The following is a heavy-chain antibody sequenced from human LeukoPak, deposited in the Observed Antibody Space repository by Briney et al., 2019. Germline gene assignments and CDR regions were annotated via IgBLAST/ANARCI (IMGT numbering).Heavy chain of an antibody. V-gene: IGHV3-30*02. CDR2: IRTDGSIQ. J-gene: IGHJ4*02. CDR3: AKGMGYSYGSPQEN. CDR1: GFTFSSVG. Sequence: GGSLRLSCAASGFTFSSVGMHWVRQAPGKGLEWVTFIRTDGSIQYYADSVRGRFTISRDNSRNTLFLQMNSLRAEDTAVYYCAKGMGYSYGSPQENWGQGTLVTVSS. D-gene: IGHD5-18*01.